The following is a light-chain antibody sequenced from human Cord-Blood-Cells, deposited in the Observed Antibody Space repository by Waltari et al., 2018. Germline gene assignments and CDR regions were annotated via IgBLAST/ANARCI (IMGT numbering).Light chain of an antibody. CDR2: EGS. CDR3: CSYAGSSTWV. Sequence: QSALTQPASLSGSPGQSITISCTGTSRDVGSYNLVSWYQQHPGKAPKLMIYEGSKRPSGVSNRFSGSKSGNTASLTISGLQAEDEADYYCCSYAGSSTWVFGGGTKLTVL. J-gene: IGLJ3*02. V-gene: IGLV2-23*01. CDR1: SRDVGSYNL.